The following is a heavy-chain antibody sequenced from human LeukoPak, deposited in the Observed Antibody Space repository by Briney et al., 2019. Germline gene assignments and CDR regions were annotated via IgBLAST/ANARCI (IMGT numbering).Heavy chain of an antibody. CDR1: GFTFSSYS. CDR2: INHSGST. D-gene: IGHD3-10*01. Sequence: LRLSCAAPGFTFSSYSMNWVRPPPGKGLEWIGEINHSGSTNYNPSLKSRVTISVDTSKNQFSLKLSSVTAADTAVYYCARGVNYYGSGSYFGYFDYWGQGTLVIVSS. J-gene: IGHJ4*02. CDR3: ARGVNYYGSGSYFGYFDY. V-gene: IGHV4-34*01.